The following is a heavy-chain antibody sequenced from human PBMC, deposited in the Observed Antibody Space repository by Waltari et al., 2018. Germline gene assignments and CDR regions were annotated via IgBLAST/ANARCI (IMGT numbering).Heavy chain of an antibody. D-gene: IGHD2-2*01. CDR1: GFTFDDYA. CDR3: AKAYCSSTSCYPAFDY. Sequence: EVHLVESGGGLVQPGRSLRLSCAASGFTFDDYAMHWVRQAPGKGLEWVANIKQDGSEKYYVDSVKGRFTISRDNAKNSLYLQMNSLRAEDTAVYYCAKAYCSSTSCYPAFDYWGQGTLVTVSS. J-gene: IGHJ4*02. CDR2: IKQDGSEK. V-gene: IGHV3-7*01.